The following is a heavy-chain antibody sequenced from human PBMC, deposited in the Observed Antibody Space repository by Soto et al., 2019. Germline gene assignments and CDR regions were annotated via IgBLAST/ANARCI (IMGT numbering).Heavy chain of an antibody. D-gene: IGHD6-19*01. J-gene: IGHJ6*02. CDR2: ISSSSSYI. Sequence: GGSLRLSCAASGFTFSSYSMNWVRQAPGKGLEWVSSISSSSSYIYYADSVKGRFTISRDNAKNSLYLQMNSLRAEDTAVYYCARVYGGTAVARLGMDVWGQGTTVTVSS. V-gene: IGHV3-21*01. CDR3: ARVYGGTAVARLGMDV. CDR1: GFTFSSYS.